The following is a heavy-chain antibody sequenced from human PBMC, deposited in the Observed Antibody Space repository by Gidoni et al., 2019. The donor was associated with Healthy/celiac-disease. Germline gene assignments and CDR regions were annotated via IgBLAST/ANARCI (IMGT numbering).Heavy chain of an antibody. Sequence: EVQLVESGGGLVKPGGSLRRSCAATGFTFSRYSMNWVRQAPGKGLEWVSSIISSSSYIYYAASVNGRFTISRDNAKNSLYLQMNSLRAEDTAVYYCAREGIAVAGSFFDYWGQGTLVTVSS. CDR1: GFTFSRYS. J-gene: IGHJ4*02. V-gene: IGHV3-21*01. D-gene: IGHD6-19*01. CDR3: AREGIAVAGSFFDY. CDR2: IISSSSYI.